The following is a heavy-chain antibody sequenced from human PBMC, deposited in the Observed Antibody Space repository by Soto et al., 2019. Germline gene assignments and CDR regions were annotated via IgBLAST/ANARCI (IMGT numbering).Heavy chain of an antibody. CDR1: GFSFSRYG. CDR3: ARNKGSGIAVPGKGYFDY. V-gene: IGHV3-33*01. J-gene: IGHJ4*02. D-gene: IGHD6-13*01. Sequence: HPGGPLRLSCAASGFSFSRYGMHWVRQAPGKGLEWLAFIWFDGGNKYYADFVKGRFTISRDNSKDTLYLHMNSLRAEDTALYYCARNKGSGIAVPGKGYFDYWGQGTLVTVSS. CDR2: IWFDGGNK.